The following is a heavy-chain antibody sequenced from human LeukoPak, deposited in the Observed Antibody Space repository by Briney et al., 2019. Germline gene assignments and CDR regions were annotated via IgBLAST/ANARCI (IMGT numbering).Heavy chain of an antibody. J-gene: IGHJ4*02. V-gene: IGHV1-2*02. CDR1: GYNFTGYY. D-gene: IGHD3-10*01. CDR2: INPNSGGT. Sequence: GASVKVSCKASGYNFTGYYLHWVRQAPGQGLEWMGWINPNSGGTNYAQKFQGRVTMTRDTSVNTAYMELRGLRSDDTAVYFCARTIVATVGRDYWGQGTLVTVSS. CDR3: ARTIVATVGRDY.